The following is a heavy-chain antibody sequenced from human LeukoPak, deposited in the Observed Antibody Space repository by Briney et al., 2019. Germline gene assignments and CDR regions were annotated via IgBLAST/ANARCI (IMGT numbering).Heavy chain of an antibody. Sequence: SETLSLTCAVSGGSISSYYWSWIRQPPGKGPEWVGYVHYSGDTNYNPSLKSRVTISVDTSKNQFSLKLTSMTAADTAIYYCARDRNLNGERWFDPWGQGILVTVSS. V-gene: IGHV4-59*01. CDR2: VHYSGDT. CDR3: ARDRNLNGERWFDP. J-gene: IGHJ5*02. CDR1: GGSISSYY. D-gene: IGHD4-17*01.